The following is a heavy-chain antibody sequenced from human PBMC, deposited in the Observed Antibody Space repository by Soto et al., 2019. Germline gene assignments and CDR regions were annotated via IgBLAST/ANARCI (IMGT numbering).Heavy chain of an antibody. CDR3: AKDPSWQGGGYYYYGMDV. Sequence: GGSLRLSCAASGFTVSSNYMSWVRQAPGKGLEWVSVIYSGGSTYYADSVKGRFTISRGNSKNTLYLQMNSLRAEDTAVYYCAKDPSWQGGGYYYYGMDVWGQGTTVTVSS. CDR2: IYSGGST. V-gene: IGHV3-66*02. J-gene: IGHJ6*02. D-gene: IGHD1-26*01. CDR1: GFTVSSNY.